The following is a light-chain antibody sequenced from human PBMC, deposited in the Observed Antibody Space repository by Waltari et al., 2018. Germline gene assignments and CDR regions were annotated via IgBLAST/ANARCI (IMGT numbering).Light chain of an antibody. CDR2: GSS. V-gene: IGLV1-40*01. J-gene: IGLJ3*02. Sequence: QSVLTQPPSVSGAPGQRVTISCTGSGSNIGAGSDVHWYQQLPRAAPTLLIYGSSTRPLGVPDRFFGSTSGTSASLAITGLQAEDEADYYCQSYDTSLSVVFGGGTKLTVL. CDR1: GSNIGAGSD. CDR3: QSYDTSLSVV.